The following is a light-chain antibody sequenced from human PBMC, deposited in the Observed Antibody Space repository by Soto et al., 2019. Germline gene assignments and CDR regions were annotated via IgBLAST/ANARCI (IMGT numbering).Light chain of an antibody. J-gene: IGKJ5*01. V-gene: IGKV1-33*01. CDR3: QHYHTLPPELT. CDR2: DAS. CDR1: EDINNY. Sequence: DIQLTQSPSTLSASVGDRVTITCQASEDINNYLNWYQQKPGKAPKLLIYDASDLETGVPSRFSGSVSGSDFTFTISNVQPEDAATYFCQHYHTLPPELTFGQVTRLEI.